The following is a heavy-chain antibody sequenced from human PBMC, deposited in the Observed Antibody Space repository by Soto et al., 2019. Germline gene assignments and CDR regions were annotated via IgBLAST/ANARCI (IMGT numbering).Heavy chain of an antibody. Sequence: DVQLVESGGGLVQPGRSLRLSCVASGFTADDYAMHWVRQAPGKGLEWVSGISSNSDTIDYADSVKGRFTISRDNAKNXXFLQMNSLRPEDTALYYCAKDMKWGGMTTIHYFDSWGQGTLVAVSS. CDR1: GFTADDYA. CDR3: AKDMKWGGMTTIHYFDS. V-gene: IGHV3-9*02. D-gene: IGHD4-17*01. CDR2: ISSNSDTI. J-gene: IGHJ4*02.